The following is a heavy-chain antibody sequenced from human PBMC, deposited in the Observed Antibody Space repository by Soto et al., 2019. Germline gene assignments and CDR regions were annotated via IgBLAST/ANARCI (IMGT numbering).Heavy chain of an antibody. CDR1: GFTFSSYA. Sequence: PVGSLRLSCAASGFTFSSYAMSWVRQAPGKGLEWVSAISGSGGSTYYADSVKGRFTISRDNSKNTLYLQMNSLRAEDTAVYYCAKDTITFGGVIVDDAFDIWGQGTMVTVSS. CDR2: ISGSGGST. D-gene: IGHD3-16*02. CDR3: AKDTITFGGVIVDDAFDI. J-gene: IGHJ3*02. V-gene: IGHV3-23*01.